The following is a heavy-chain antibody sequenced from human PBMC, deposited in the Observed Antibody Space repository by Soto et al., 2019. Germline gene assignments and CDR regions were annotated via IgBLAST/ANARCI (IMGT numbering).Heavy chain of an antibody. CDR2: ISAHNGNT. D-gene: IGHD1-1*01. Sequence: QVHLVQSGAEVKKPGASVKVSCKASGYTFTSYGITWLRQAPGQGLEWMGWISAHNGNTDYAHKLQGRVIVTRDTSTTTAYMERRSRRSDGTDLYYCARGRYGDYWGQGARVQVSS. CDR1: GYTFTSYG. J-gene: IGHJ4*02. V-gene: IGHV1-18*01. CDR3: ARGRYGDY.